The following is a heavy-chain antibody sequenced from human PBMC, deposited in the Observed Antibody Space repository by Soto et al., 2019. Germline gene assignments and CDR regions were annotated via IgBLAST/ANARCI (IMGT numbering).Heavy chain of an antibody. D-gene: IGHD5-12*01. CDR1: GHTFTSYD. CDR2: VNPNSGNT. J-gene: IGHJ5*02. Sequence: ASVKVSCKASGHTFTSYDINWVRQATGQGLEWMGWVNPNSGNTGYAQKFQGRVTMTRNTSISTAYMGLSSLRSEDTAVYYCARGVGYSGSNFDPWGQGTLVTVSS. CDR3: ARGVGYSGSNFDP. V-gene: IGHV1-8*01.